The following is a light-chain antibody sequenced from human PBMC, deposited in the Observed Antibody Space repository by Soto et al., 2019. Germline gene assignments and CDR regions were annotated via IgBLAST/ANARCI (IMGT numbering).Light chain of an antibody. V-gene: IGKV3-20*01. CDR3: QQYGSSPYT. CDR1: QSVSTIY. J-gene: IGKJ2*01. Sequence: EIVLTQSPGTLSLSPGERATLSCRASQSVSTIYLAWYQQRPGQAPRLLIYGASSRATGIPDRFSGSGSGTDFTLTVSRLEPEDFAVYYCQQYGSSPYTFGQGTKLEL. CDR2: GAS.